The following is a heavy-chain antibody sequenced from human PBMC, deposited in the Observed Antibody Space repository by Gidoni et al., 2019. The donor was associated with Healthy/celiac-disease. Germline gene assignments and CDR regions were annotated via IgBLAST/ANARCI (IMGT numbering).Heavy chain of an antibody. D-gene: IGHD5-12*01. Sequence: QVQLVQSGAEVKKPGSSVKVSCKASGGTFSSYATSWVRQAPGQGLEWMRGIIPIFGTVNYDQKFQEIVTITADESTSTAYMELSSLRSEDTAVYYCARECVATIVGASFDYWGQGTLVTVSS. CDR1: GGTFSSYA. CDR3: ARECVATIVGASFDY. CDR2: IIPIFGTV. J-gene: IGHJ4*02. V-gene: IGHV1-69*01.